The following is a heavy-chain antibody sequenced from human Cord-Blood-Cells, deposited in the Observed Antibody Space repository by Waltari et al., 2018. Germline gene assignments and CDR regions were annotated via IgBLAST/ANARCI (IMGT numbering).Heavy chain of an antibody. V-gene: IGHV1-2*02. CDR2: INPNSGGT. D-gene: IGHD3-9*01. CDR1: EYTFTGYY. Sequence: QVQLVQSGAEVKKPGASVKVSCKASEYTFTGYYMHWVRQDPGQGLEWMGWINPNSGGTNYAQKFQGRVTMTRDTSISTAYMELSRLRSDDTAVYYCARGAYDILTGYYAFDIWGQGTMVTVSS. J-gene: IGHJ3*02. CDR3: ARGAYDILTGYYAFDI.